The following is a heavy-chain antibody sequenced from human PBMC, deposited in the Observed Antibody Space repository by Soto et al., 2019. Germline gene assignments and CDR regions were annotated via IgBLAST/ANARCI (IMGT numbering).Heavy chain of an antibody. J-gene: IGHJ4*02. CDR2: INHSGST. Sequence: QVQLQQWGAGLLKPSETLSLTCAVYGGSFSGYYWSWIRQPPGKGLEWIGEINHSGSTNYNPSLKRRVTISVDTSKNQFSLKLSSVTAADTAVYYWAREGAYRAARRIDYWGQGTLVTVSS. V-gene: IGHV4-34*01. CDR1: GGSFSGYY. CDR3: AREGAYRAARRIDY. D-gene: IGHD6-6*01.